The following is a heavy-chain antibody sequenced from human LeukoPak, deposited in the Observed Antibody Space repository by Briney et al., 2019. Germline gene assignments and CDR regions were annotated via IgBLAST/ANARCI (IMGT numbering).Heavy chain of an antibody. CDR3: ARVPGYGLELGAFHI. CDR1: GGSISSYY. D-gene: IGHD4-17*01. Sequence: SSETLSLTCTVSGGSISSYYWSWIRQLPGKGLEWIGYIYYSGSTYYNPSLKSRVTISVDRSKNQFSLKLSSVTAADTAVYYCARVPGYGLELGAFHIWGQGTMVIVSS. V-gene: IGHV4-59*12. CDR2: IYYSGST. J-gene: IGHJ3*02.